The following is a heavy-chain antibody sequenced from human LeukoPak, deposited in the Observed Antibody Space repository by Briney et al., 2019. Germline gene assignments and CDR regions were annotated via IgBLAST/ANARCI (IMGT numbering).Heavy chain of an antibody. CDR1: GGSISSYY. CDR3: AKGVMVRGVIRYMDV. Sequence: SETLSLTCTVSGGSISSYYWSWIRQPPGKGLEWIGYIYYSGSTNYNPSLKSRVTISVDTSKNQFSLKLSSVTAADTAVYYCAKGVMVRGVIRYMDVWGKGTTVTVSS. V-gene: IGHV4-59*01. CDR2: IYYSGST. J-gene: IGHJ6*03. D-gene: IGHD3-10*01.